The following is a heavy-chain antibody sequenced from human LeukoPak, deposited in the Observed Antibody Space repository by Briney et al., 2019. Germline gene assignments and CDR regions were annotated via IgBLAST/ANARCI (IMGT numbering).Heavy chain of an antibody. V-gene: IGHV3-7*03. Sequence: PGGSLRLSCAASGFTFSSYWMGWVRQAPGKGLEWVANMKQDGGEKYYPDPVRGRFTISRDNAKNSLSLEMNSLRAEDTAIYYCARASSGSYVYHFDYWGQGTLVTVSS. CDR3: ARASSGSYVYHFDY. CDR2: MKQDGGEK. J-gene: IGHJ4*02. CDR1: GFTFSSYW. D-gene: IGHD1-26*01.